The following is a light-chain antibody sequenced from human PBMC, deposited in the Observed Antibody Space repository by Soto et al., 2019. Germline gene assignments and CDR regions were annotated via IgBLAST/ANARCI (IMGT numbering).Light chain of an antibody. Sequence: DIQVTQSPSTLSAFVGDRVILTCRASQNVNIWLAWYQQRPRKAPKLLIYKTSSLESGVPSRFSGSGSGTEFTLIISSLQPEDVGNYFCQQSYSTPLTFGGGTKVQI. CDR3: QQSYSTPLT. J-gene: IGKJ4*01. CDR1: QNVNIW. CDR2: KTS. V-gene: IGKV1-5*03.